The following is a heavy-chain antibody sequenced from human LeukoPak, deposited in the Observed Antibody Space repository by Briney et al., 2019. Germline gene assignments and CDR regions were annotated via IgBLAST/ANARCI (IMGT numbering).Heavy chain of an antibody. D-gene: IGHD3-22*01. CDR3: ARGRITMIVVPGGY. J-gene: IGHJ4*02. V-gene: IGHV3-23*01. Sequence: GGSLRLSCAASGFTFSSYAMSWVRQAPGKGLEWVSAISGSGGSTYYADSVKGRFTISRDNSKNTLYLQMNSLRAEDTAVYYCARGRITMIVVPGGYWGQGTLVTVSS. CDR2: ISGSGGST. CDR1: GFTFSSYA.